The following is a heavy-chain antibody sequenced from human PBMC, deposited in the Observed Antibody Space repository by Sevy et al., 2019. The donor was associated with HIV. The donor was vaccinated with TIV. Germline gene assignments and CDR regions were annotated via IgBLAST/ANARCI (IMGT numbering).Heavy chain of an antibody. D-gene: IGHD3-16*02. CDR2: IYYSGST. Sequence: SETLSLTCTVSGGSISSSSYYWGWIRQPPGKGLEWIGSIYYSGSTYYNPSLKSRVTISVDTSKNQFSLKRSSVTAADTAVYYCASGGELSYYYYYGMDVWGQGTTVTVSS. CDR1: GGSISSSSYY. V-gene: IGHV4-39*01. J-gene: IGHJ6*02. CDR3: ASGGELSYYYYYGMDV.